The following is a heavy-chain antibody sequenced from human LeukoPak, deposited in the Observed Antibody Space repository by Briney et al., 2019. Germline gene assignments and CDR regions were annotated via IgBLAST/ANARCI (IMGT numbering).Heavy chain of an antibody. CDR2: ISSSGRNI. V-gene: IGHV3-48*03. D-gene: IGHD3-10*02. CDR3: AELGITMIGGV. Sequence: GSLRLSCTASQFTLLNSEMHWVRQAPGKGLECVSYISSSGRNIYYADSVKGRFTISRDNAKNSLYLQMNSLRAEDTAVYYCAELGITMIGGVWGKGTTVTISS. CDR1: QFTLLNSE. J-gene: IGHJ6*04.